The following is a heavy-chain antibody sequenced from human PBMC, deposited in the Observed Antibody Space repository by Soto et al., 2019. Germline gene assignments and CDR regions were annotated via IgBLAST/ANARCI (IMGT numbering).Heavy chain of an antibody. V-gene: IGHV3-30*04. CDR3: ARGADSSYYAFDF. J-gene: IGHJ4*03. Sequence: GGSLRLSCAASGFTFSSYAMRWVRQAPGKGLEWVADITYDGSNKDYADSVKGRFTIARDNSKNTLYLQMNSLRAEDTALYYCARGADSSYYAFDFWGQGTMVTVSS. CDR1: GFTFSSYA. D-gene: IGHD3-3*01. CDR2: ITYDGSNK.